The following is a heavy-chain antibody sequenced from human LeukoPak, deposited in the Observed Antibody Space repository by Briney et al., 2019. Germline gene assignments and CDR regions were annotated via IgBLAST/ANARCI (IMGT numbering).Heavy chain of an antibody. CDR2: MYTSGST. D-gene: IGHD3-3*01. V-gene: IGHV4-61*02. CDR3: ARRRPYDFWSGQDPANYYYMDV. J-gene: IGHJ6*03. Sequence: SETLSLTCTVSGGSISSGSYYWSWIRQPAGKGLEWIGRMYTSGSTNYNPSLKSRVTISVDTSKNQFSLKLSSVTAADTAVYYCARRRPYDFWSGQDPANYYYMDVWGKGTTVTVSS. CDR1: GGSISSGSYY.